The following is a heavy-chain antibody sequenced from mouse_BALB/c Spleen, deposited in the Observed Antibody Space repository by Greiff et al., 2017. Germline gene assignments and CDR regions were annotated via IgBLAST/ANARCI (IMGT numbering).Heavy chain of an antibody. CDR3: ARGGGNYPFAY. J-gene: IGHJ3*01. Sequence: EVQLQQSGAELVRPGALVKLSCKASGFNIKDYYMHWVKQRPEQGLEWIGWIDPENGNTIYDPKFQGKASITADTSSNTAYLQLSSLTSEDTAVYYCARGGGNYPFAYWGQGTLVTVSA. D-gene: IGHD2-1*01. CDR2: IDPENGNT. V-gene: IGHV14-1*02. CDR1: GFNIKDYY.